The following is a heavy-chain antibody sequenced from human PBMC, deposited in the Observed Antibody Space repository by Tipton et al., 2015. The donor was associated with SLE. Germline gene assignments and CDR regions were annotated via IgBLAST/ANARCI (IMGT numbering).Heavy chain of an antibody. Sequence: QLVQSGAEVKKPGASVKVSCKASGYTFTGYYMHWVRQAPGQGLEWMGWISAYNGNTNYAQKLQGRVTMTTDTSTSTAYMELRSLRSDDTAVYYCARDTYYDFWSGYSLLDYWGQGTLVTVSS. J-gene: IGHJ4*02. CDR3: ARDTYYDFWSGYSLLDY. CDR2: ISAYNGNT. CDR1: GYTFTGYY. D-gene: IGHD3-3*01. V-gene: IGHV1-18*04.